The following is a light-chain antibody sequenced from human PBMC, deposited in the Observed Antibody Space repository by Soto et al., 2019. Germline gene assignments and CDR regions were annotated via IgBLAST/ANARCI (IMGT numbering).Light chain of an antibody. Sequence: EIVMTQSPATLSVSPGERATLSCRASQSVSSNLAWYQQKPGQAPRLLIYGASTRATGIPARFSGSGSGTEFTLTSSSLQSADFAVYYCQQYTNWPPWTFGQGTKVEIK. CDR3: QQYTNWPPWT. J-gene: IGKJ1*01. V-gene: IGKV3-15*01. CDR1: QSVSSN. CDR2: GAS.